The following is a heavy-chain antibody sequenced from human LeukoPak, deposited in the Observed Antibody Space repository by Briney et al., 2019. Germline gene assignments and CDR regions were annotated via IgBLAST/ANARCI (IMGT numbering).Heavy chain of an antibody. Sequence: GGSLRLSCAASGFTVSSYWMHWVRQAPGKGLVWVSRINTDGSSTSYADSVKGRFTISRDNAKNTAYLQMNSLRAEDTAVYYCARVKVGSWDWFDPWGQGTLVTVSS. V-gene: IGHV3-74*01. J-gene: IGHJ5*02. CDR2: INTDGSST. CDR3: ARVKVGSWDWFDP. CDR1: GFTVSSYW. D-gene: IGHD1-26*01.